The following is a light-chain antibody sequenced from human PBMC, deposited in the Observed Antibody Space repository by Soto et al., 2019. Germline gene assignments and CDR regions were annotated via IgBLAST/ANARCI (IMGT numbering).Light chain of an antibody. J-gene: IGKJ4*01. CDR1: QSVGSNY. Sequence: EIVLTQSPGTLSLSPGERATLSCRASQSVGSNYLAWYQQKPGQAPRLLIYGASSRATGIPDRFSGSGSGTDFTLTISRLAPEDFAVYYCQQYGDSPTFGGGTKVEIK. CDR2: GAS. CDR3: QQYGDSPT. V-gene: IGKV3-20*01.